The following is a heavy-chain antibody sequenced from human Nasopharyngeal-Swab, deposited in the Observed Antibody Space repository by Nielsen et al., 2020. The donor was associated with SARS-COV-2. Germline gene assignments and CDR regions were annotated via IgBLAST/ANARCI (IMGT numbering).Heavy chain of an antibody. CDR3: ARENHGVFDN. Sequence: GESLKISCAASGFTFSPFWMTWVRQAPGKGLEWVATIQTDGTEQYSVDSVKGRFTISRDNGKNSLYLQKNSLRVEDTAVYYCARENHGVFDNWGQGTLVTVSS. CDR2: IQTDGTEQ. CDR1: GFTFSPFW. V-gene: IGHV3-7*01. J-gene: IGHJ4*02.